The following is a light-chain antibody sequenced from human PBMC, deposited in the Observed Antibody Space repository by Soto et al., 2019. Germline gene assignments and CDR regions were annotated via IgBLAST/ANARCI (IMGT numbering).Light chain of an antibody. CDR2: AAS. CDR3: QQADTFPLT. V-gene: IGKV1-12*01. Sequence: DIQMTQSPSSVSASVGDRVTITCRASQGISSWVAWYQQKPGKAPNLLIYAASSLQSGVPSRFSGSGSGTECTLTIISLQPQDFATYDCQQADTFPLTFGGGTKVEIK. CDR1: QGISSW. J-gene: IGKJ4*01.